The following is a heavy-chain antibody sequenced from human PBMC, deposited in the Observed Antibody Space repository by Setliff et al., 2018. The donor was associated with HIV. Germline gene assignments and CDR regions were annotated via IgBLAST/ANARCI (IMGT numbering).Heavy chain of an antibody. CDR2: INQSGST. Sequence: SETLSLTCAVDGGSFRGYYWSWIRQSPGKGLEWIGEINQSGSTKYNPSLKSRVTISEDAPKNQVSLKLRSVTAADTAQYYCSFNYYDSRDSYAPWGQGTLVTV. V-gene: IGHV4-34*01. CDR3: SFNYYDSRDSYAP. D-gene: IGHD3-22*01. CDR1: GGSFRGYY. J-gene: IGHJ1*01.